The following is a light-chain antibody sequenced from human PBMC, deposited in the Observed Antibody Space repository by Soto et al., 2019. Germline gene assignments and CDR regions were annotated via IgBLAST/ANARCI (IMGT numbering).Light chain of an antibody. CDR3: AAWDDSLNGFYV. CDR1: NSNIGSNT. V-gene: IGLV1-44*01. CDR2: SNS. Sequence: QSVLIQPPSASGTPGQRVTISCSESNSNIGSNTANWYQQLPGTAPKLLIHSNSQRPSGVPDRFSGSKSGTSASLAISGLQSEDEADYYCAAWDDSLNGFYVFGNGTKVTVL. J-gene: IGLJ1*01.